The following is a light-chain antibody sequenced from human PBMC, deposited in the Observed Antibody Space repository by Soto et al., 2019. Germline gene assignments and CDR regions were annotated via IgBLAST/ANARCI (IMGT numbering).Light chain of an antibody. Sequence: QSVLAQPASMSGSPGQSITISCTGTSSDVGGYNYVSWYQHHPGKAPKLMIYDVSNRPSGVSNRFSGSKSGNTASLIISGLQAEDEADYYCSSYTSSSTLSTYVFGTGTKVTV. J-gene: IGLJ1*01. V-gene: IGLV2-14*03. CDR3: SSYTSSSTLSTYV. CDR1: SSDVGGYNY. CDR2: DVS.